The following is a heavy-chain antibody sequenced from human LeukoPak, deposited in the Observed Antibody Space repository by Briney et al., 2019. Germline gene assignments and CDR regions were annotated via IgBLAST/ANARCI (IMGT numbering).Heavy chain of an antibody. CDR1: GYTFTSYG. CDR3: VRSPGGVATITWLDY. J-gene: IGHJ4*02. Sequence: GASVKVSCKASGYTFTSYGISWVRQAPGQGLEWMGWISAYNGNTNYAQKLQGRVTMTTDTSTSTAYMELRSLRSDDMAVYYCVRSPGGVATITWLDYWGQGTLVTVSS. V-gene: IGHV1-18*03. CDR2: ISAYNGNT. D-gene: IGHD5-12*01.